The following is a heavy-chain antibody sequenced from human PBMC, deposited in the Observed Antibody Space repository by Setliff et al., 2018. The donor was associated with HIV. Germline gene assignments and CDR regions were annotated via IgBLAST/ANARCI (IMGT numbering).Heavy chain of an antibody. V-gene: IGHV5-51*01. Sequence: GESLKISCKGSGYSFTSYWSGWVRQMPGKGLEWMGMIYPRDSDTKYSPSFQGQVPMSVDKSVSTAYLQLSSLKASDTAMYLCARHGRDVPGLDPWGQGTLVTVSS. CDR2: IYPRDSDT. CDR1: GYSFTSYW. CDR3: ARHGRDVPGLDP. D-gene: IGHD2-21*01. J-gene: IGHJ5*02.